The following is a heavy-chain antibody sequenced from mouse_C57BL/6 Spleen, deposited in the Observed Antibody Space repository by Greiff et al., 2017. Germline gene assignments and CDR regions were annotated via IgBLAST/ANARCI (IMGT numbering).Heavy chain of an antibody. Sequence: DVQLVESGPGLVKPSQSLSLTCSVTGYSITSGYYWNWIRQFPGNKLEWMGYISYDGSNNYNPSLKNRISITRDTSKNQFFLKLNSVTTEDTATYYCARVVIYYDYDAHFDYWGQGTTLTVSS. CDR2: ISYDGSN. J-gene: IGHJ2*01. CDR3: ARVVIYYDYDAHFDY. CDR1: GYSITSGYY. V-gene: IGHV3-6*01. D-gene: IGHD2-4*01.